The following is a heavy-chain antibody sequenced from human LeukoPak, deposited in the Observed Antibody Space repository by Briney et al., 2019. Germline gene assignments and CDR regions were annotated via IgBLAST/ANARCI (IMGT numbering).Heavy chain of an antibody. CDR2: ISTYNGNT. D-gene: IGHD3-10*01. V-gene: IGHV1-18*01. Sequence: ASVKVSCKASGYTFPNYGINWVRQAPGQGLEWVGWISTYNGNTNYAPNIQDRVTMTTDTSTSTAYMELRSLRSDDTAVYYCGRALLGGSDIYTPFSYWGQGTLVTVSS. CDR3: GRALLGGSDIYTPFSY. J-gene: IGHJ4*02. CDR1: GYTFPNYG.